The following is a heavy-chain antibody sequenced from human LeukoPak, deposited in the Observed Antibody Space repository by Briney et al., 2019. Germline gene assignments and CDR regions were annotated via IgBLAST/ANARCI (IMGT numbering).Heavy chain of an antibody. Sequence: SETLSLTCTVSGGSISRGSYYWNWIRQPPGKGLEWIGYIYYSGGTNYKPSLKSRVTISVDTSKNQFSLNLSSVTAADTAVYYCARLAGDYYDSSGYYRRWFDPWGQGTLVTVSS. CDR1: GGSISRGSYY. V-gene: IGHV4-61*01. D-gene: IGHD3-22*01. CDR3: ARLAGDYYDSSGYYRRWFDP. J-gene: IGHJ5*02. CDR2: IYYSGGT.